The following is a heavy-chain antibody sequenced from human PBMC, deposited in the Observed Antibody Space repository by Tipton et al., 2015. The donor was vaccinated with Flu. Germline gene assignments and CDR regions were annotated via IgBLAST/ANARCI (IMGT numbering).Heavy chain of an antibody. CDR1: GFTFSSYS. CDR3: ARDSVNIASSGYGMDV. Sequence: SLRLSCAASGFTFSSYSMNWVRQAPGKGLEWVSSISSSSSYIYYADSVKGRFTISRDNAKNSLYLQMNSLRAEDTAVYYCARDSVNIASSGYGMDVWGQGTTVTVSS. CDR2: ISSSSSYI. D-gene: IGHD5-12*01. J-gene: IGHJ6*02. V-gene: IGHV3-21*01.